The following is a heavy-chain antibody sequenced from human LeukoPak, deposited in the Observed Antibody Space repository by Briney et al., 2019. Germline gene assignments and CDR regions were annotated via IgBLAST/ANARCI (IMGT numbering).Heavy chain of an antibody. CDR2: ISSGSRTI. J-gene: IGHJ4*02. D-gene: IGHD1-1*01. CDR3: ARGGAVRRHFDY. CDR1: GFSFSGYS. V-gene: IGHV3-48*04. Sequence: GGSLRLSCAASGFSFSGYSMNWVRQAPGKGLDWVSYISSGSRTIFYADSVKGRFTISRDNAKNSLYLQMNSLRAEDTAMYYCARGGAVRRHFDYWGQGTLVTVSS.